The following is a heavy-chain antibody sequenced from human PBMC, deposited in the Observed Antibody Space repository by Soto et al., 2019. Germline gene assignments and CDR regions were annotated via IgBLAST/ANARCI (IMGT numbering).Heavy chain of an antibody. CDR3: ASCDLVYSLMAPFDY. CDR2: ISYDGSNK. CDR1: GFTFSSYA. D-gene: IGHD2-8*01. V-gene: IGHV3-30-3*01. J-gene: IGHJ4*02. Sequence: QVQLVESGGGVVQPGRSLRLSCAASGFTFSSYAMHWVRQAPGKGLEWVAVISYDGSNKYYADSVKGRFTISRDNSKNTLYLQMNSLRAEDTAVYYCASCDLVYSLMAPFDYWGQGTLVTVSS.